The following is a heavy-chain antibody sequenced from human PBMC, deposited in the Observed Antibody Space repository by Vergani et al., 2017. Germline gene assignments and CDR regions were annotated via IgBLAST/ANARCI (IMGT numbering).Heavy chain of an antibody. D-gene: IGHD1-7*01. CDR1: GYTFTGYY. CDR2: INPNSGGT. V-gene: IGHV1-2*02. Sequence: QVQLVQSGAEVKKPGASVKVSCKASGYTFTGYYMHWVRQAPGQGLEWMVWINPNSGGTNYAQKFQGRVTMTRDTSISTAYMELSRLRSDDTAVYYCARVPELLDNWFDPWVQGTLVTVSS. J-gene: IGHJ5*02. CDR3: ARVPELLDNWFDP.